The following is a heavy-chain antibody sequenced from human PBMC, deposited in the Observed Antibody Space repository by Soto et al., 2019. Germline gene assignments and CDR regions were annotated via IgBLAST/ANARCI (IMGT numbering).Heavy chain of an antibody. CDR1: GYTFPNYW. CDR2: IYPNDSDI. D-gene: IGHD3-9*01. V-gene: IGHV5-51*01. CDR3: ARGQTSTYYDILIGDYFKSSYFDS. Sequence: PGESLKISCRGSGYTFPNYWIGWVRQMPGKGLEWMGIIYPNDSDIRYSPSFQGQVTISADKSITTAYLQWDRLKASDTAMYYCARGQTSTYYDILIGDYFKSSYFDSWGQGTLVTVSS. J-gene: IGHJ4*02.